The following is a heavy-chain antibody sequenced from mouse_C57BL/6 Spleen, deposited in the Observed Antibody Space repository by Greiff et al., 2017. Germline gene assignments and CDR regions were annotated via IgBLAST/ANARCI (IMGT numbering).Heavy chain of an antibody. V-gene: IGHV5-6*01. CDR2: ISSGGSYT. CDR3: ARQDDGDPPYYFDY. CDR1: GFTFSSYG. D-gene: IGHD2-13*01. Sequence: EVMLVESGGDLVKPGGSLKLSCAASGFTFSSYGMSWVRQTPDKRLEWVATISSGGSYTYYPDRVKGRFTISRDNAKNTLYLQMSSLKSEDTAMYYCARQDDGDPPYYFDYWGQGTTLTVSS. J-gene: IGHJ2*01.